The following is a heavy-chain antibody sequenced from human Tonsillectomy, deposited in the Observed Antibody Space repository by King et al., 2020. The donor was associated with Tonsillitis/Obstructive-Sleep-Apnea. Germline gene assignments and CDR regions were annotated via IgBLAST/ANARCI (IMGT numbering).Heavy chain of an antibody. CDR2: ISYDGSNK. D-gene: IGHD4-23*01. J-gene: IGHJ4*02. CDR3: AKDQDGGRFDY. V-gene: IGHV3-30*18. Sequence: VQLVESGGGVVQPGRSLRLSGAASGFTFSSYGMHWVRQAPGKGLEWVAVISYDGSNKYNADSVKGRFTISRDNSKNTLYLQMNSLRAEDTAVYYCAKDQDGGRFDYWGQGTLVTVSS. CDR1: GFTFSSYG.